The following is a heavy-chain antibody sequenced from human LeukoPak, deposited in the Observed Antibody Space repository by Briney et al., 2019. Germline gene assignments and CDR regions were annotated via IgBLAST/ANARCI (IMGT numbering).Heavy chain of an antibody. V-gene: IGHV3-13*01. CDR2: IGTAGEI. J-gene: IGHJ6*03. CDR1: GFTFRSYD. Sequence: GGSLRLSCAASGFTFRSYDMHWVRQATGKGLEWVSGIGTAGEIYYPGSVKGRFTISRENAKNSLYLQMNSLRAGDTAVYYCAKGSDYDPPYYYYYMDVWGKGTTVTISS. CDR3: AKGSDYDPPYYYYYMDV. D-gene: IGHD5-12*01.